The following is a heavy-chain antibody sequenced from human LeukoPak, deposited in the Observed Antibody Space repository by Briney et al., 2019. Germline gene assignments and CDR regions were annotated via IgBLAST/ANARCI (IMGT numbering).Heavy chain of an antibody. CDR3: ARGGLPIYYYYMDV. Sequence: ASVKVSCKASGYTFTSYYMHGVRQAPGQGLEWMGIINPSGGSTSYAQKFQGRVTMTRATSISTAYMDLSRLRSDDTAVYFCARGGLPIYYYYMDVWGKGTTVTVSS. CDR2: INPSGGST. V-gene: IGHV1-46*01. CDR1: GYTFTSYY. D-gene: IGHD4-11*01. J-gene: IGHJ6*03.